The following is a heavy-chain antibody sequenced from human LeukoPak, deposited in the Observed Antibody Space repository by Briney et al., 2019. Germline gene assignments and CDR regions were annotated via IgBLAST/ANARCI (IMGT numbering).Heavy chain of an antibody. CDR3: ARGSRKAFDI. Sequence: GGSLRLSCAASGFTLSSYSMSWVRQAPGKGLEWVSYISSSSSIYYADSVKGRLTISRDNAKNSLYLQMNSLRDEDTAVYYCARGSRKAFDIWGQGTMVTVSS. J-gene: IGHJ3*02. CDR1: GFTLSSYS. CDR2: ISSSSSI. V-gene: IGHV3-48*02.